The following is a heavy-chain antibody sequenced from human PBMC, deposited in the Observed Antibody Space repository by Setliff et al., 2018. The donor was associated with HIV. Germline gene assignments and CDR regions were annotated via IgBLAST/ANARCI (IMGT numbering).Heavy chain of an antibody. J-gene: IGHJ4*02. V-gene: IGHV3-21*01. Sequence: GGSLRLSCAASGFNLRSNSMNWVRQAPGKGLEWVSSISSSGDYIFYADSVKGRFTISRANAKNSLYLQMNGLRAEDTAVYYCARRGRYCSGGTCYASTDYWGQGTLVTVSS. D-gene: IGHD2-15*01. CDR3: ARRGRYCSGGTCYASTDY. CDR1: GFNLRSNS. CDR2: ISSSGDYI.